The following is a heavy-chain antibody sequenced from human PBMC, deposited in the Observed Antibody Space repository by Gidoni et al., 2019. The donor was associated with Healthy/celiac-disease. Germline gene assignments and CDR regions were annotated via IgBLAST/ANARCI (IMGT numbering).Heavy chain of an antibody. V-gene: IGHV3-48*03. J-gene: IGHJ6*02. D-gene: IGHD6-13*01. Sequence: LTISRDNAKNSLYLQMNSLRAEDTAVYYCAREEAAAGTGYYYGMDVWGQGTTVTVSS. CDR3: AREEAAAGTGYYYGMDV.